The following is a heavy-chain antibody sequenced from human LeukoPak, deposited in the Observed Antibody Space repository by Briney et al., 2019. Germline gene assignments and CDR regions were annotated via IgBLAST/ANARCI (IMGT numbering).Heavy chain of an antibody. CDR1: GFTFSSYA. V-gene: IGHV3-23*01. Sequence: GGSLRLSCAASGFTFSSYAMSWVRQAPGKGLEWLSAISGSGGSTYYADSVKGRFTISRQNSKNTLYLQMNRLRAEDRAVYYCAKVVEYSGSFYYWGQGTLVTVSS. J-gene: IGHJ4*02. CDR2: ISGSGGST. D-gene: IGHD6-6*01. CDR3: AKVVEYSGSFYY.